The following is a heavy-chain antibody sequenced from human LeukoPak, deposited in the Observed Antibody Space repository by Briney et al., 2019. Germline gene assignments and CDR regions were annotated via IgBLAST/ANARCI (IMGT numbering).Heavy chain of an antibody. CDR3: AKDPRIAVAGYVDY. V-gene: IGHV3-23*01. D-gene: IGHD6-19*01. CDR2: ISGSGGGT. CDR1: GFTFSSYA. J-gene: IGHJ4*02. Sequence: GGSLRLSCAASGFTFSSYAMSWVRQAPGEGLEWVSAISGSGGGTYYADSVKGRFTISRDNSKNTLYLQMNSLRAEDTAVYYCAKDPRIAVAGYVDYWGQGTLVTVSS.